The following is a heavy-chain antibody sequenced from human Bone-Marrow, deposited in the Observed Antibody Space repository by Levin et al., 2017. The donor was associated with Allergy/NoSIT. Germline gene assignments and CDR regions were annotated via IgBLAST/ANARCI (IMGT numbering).Heavy chain of an antibody. J-gene: IGHJ3*01. Sequence: PGGSLRLSCAASGFTFGNYAMHWVRQAPGKGLEWVSGISWSSDKIDYADSVKGRFTISRDNGKNFLHLQMNTLRAEDTAFYYCVKDIRRYDFWSSSYRPDAFDSWGQGTRVTVSS. CDR2: ISWSSDKI. D-gene: IGHD3-3*01. CDR1: GFTFGNYA. V-gene: IGHV3-9*01. CDR3: VKDIRRYDFWSSSYRPDAFDS.